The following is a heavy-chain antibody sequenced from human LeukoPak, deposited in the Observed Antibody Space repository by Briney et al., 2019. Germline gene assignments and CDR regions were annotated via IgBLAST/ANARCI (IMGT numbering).Heavy chain of an antibody. CDR2: ISSSSSTI. CDR3: ARDWLYGSGSPGRY. D-gene: IGHD3-10*01. Sequence: GGSLRLSCAASGFTFSSYSMNWVRQAPGKGLEWVSYISSSSSTIYYADSVKGRFTISRDNAKNSLYLQMNSLRAEDTAVYYCARDWLYGSGSPGRYWGQGTLVTVSS. CDR1: GFTFSSYS. V-gene: IGHV3-48*04. J-gene: IGHJ4*02.